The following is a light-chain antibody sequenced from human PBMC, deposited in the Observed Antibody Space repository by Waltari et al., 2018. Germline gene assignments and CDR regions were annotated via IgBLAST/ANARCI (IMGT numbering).Light chain of an antibody. J-gene: IGKJ2*01. CDR3: QQYYSTPYT. V-gene: IGKV4-1*01. Sequence: DIVMTQSPDSLAVSLGERATINCKSSQSVLYSSNNKNYLAWYQQKPGQPPKMLIXWAXTRESGVPDRFSGSGSGTDFTLTISSLQAEDVAVYYCQQYYSTPYTFGQGTKLEIK. CDR1: QSVLYSSNNKNY. CDR2: WAX.